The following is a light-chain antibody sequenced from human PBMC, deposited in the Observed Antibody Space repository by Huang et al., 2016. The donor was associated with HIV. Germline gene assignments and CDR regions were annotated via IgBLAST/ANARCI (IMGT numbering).Light chain of an antibody. V-gene: IGKV1-NL1*01. Sequence: DIQMTQSPASLSASVGDRVTITCRASQGISNSLAWYQQKPGNAPKLLRYATSTLESGVPARFSGSGSGTDYTLTISSLQPEDFATYYCQQYYNSPPWTFGQGTKVEIK. CDR1: QGISNS. CDR2: ATS. CDR3: QQYYNSPPWT. J-gene: IGKJ1*01.